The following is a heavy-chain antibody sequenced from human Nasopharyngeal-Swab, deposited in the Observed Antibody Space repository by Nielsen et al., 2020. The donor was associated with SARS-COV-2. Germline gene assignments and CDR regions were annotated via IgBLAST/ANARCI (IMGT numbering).Heavy chain of an antibody. Sequence: ASVKVSCKASGYTFTSYGISWVRQAPGQGLEWMGWISAYNGNTNYAQKLQGRVTMTTDTSTSTAFMELRSLRSDDTAVYYCARATSSGWTEYFQHWGQGTLVTVSS. J-gene: IGHJ1*01. V-gene: IGHV1-18*01. D-gene: IGHD6-19*01. CDR2: ISAYNGNT. CDR1: GYTFTSYG. CDR3: ARATSSGWTEYFQH.